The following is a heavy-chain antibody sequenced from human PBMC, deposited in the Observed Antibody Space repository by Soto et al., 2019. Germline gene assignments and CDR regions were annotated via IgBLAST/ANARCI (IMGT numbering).Heavy chain of an antibody. CDR2: ISAYNGNT. Sequence: ASVKVSCKASGYTFTSYGISWVRQAPGQGLEWMGWISAYNGNTNYAQKLQGRVTMTTDTSTSTAYMELRSLRSDDTAVYYCARYSLEVYNWNYLYYYHLDFWGKGTTVTVSS. D-gene: IGHD1-7*01. CDR3: ARYSLEVYNWNYLYYYHLDF. V-gene: IGHV1-18*01. J-gene: IGHJ6*03. CDR1: GYTFTSYG.